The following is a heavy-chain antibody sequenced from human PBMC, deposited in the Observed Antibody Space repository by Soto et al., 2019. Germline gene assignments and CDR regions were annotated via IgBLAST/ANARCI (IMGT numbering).Heavy chain of an antibody. D-gene: IGHD4-17*01. J-gene: IGHJ2*01. CDR2: IIPILGIA. V-gene: IGHV1-69*02. CDR1: GGTFSSYT. Sequence: QVQLVQSGAEVKKPGSSVKVSCKASGGTFSSYTISWVRQAPGQGLEWMGRIIPILGIANYAQKFQGRVTITADKSTSTAYMELSSLRSEDTAVYYCASHDYCGNSRIYWYFDLWGRGTLVTVSS. CDR3: ASHDYCGNSRIYWYFDL.